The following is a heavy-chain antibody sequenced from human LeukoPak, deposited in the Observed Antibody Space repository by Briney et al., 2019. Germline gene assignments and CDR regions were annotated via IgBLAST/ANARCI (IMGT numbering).Heavy chain of an antibody. V-gene: IGHV4-4*08. D-gene: IGHD2-15*01. Sequence: SETLSLTCTVSGGSISSYYWSWIRQPPGKGLEWIGYIYTSGSTNYNPSLKRRVTMSVDTSKNQFSLKLSSVTAADTAVYYCASITLGYCSGGSCYAAFDIWGQGTMVTVSS. CDR1: GGSISSYY. CDR2: IYTSGST. J-gene: IGHJ3*02. CDR3: ASITLGYCSGGSCYAAFDI.